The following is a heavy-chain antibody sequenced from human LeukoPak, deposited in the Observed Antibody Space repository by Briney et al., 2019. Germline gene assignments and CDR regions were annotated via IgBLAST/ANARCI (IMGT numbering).Heavy chain of an antibody. CDR3: AKAGIGVVGYFDY. V-gene: IGHV3-23*01. Sequence: PGGSLRLSCAASGFTFSNYGMSWVRQAPGKGLEWVSAIRGSGGGTYYADSVKGRFTISRDNSKNTLYLQMNSLRDEDTALYYCAKAGIGVVGYFDYWGQGTLVTVSS. D-gene: IGHD6-19*01. J-gene: IGHJ4*02. CDR1: GFTFSNYG. CDR2: IRGSGGGT.